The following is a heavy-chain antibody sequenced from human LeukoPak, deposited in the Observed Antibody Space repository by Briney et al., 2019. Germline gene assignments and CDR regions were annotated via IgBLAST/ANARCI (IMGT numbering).Heavy chain of an antibody. CDR3: AGSGDIVATKSFDY. CDR2: ISAYNGNT. CDR1: GYTFTSYG. Sequence: ASVKVSCKASGYTFTSYGISWVRQAPGQGLEWMGWISAYNGNTNYAQKFLGRVTMTTDTSTSTAYMELRSLRSDDTAVYYCAGSGDIVATKSFDYWGQGTLVTVSS. V-gene: IGHV1-18*01. D-gene: IGHD5-12*01. J-gene: IGHJ4*02.